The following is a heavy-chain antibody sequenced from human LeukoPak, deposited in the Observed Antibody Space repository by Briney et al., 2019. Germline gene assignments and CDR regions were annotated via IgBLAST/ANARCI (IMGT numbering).Heavy chain of an antibody. CDR3: ARDRYGDRGGIFDY. V-gene: IGHV4-59*12. CDR1: GGSISSYY. CDR2: IYYSGST. J-gene: IGHJ4*02. D-gene: IGHD4-17*01. Sequence: PSETLSLTCTVSGGSISSYYWSWIRQPPGKGLEWIGYIYYSGSTYYNPSLKSRVTISVDTSKNQFSLKLSSVTAADTAVYYCARDRYGDRGGIFDYWGQGTLVTVSS.